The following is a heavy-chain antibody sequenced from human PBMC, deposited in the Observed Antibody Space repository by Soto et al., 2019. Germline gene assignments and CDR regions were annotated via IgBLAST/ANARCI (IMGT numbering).Heavy chain of an antibody. D-gene: IGHD4-17*01. Sequence: PWETLSLTGTVSGGSISSGDYYWSWIRQPPGKGLEWIGYIYYSGSTYYNPSLKSRVTISVDTSKNQFSLKLSSVTAADTAVYYCARGSSTVVTPIENNWFDPWGQGTLVTVSS. CDR2: IYYSGST. CDR1: GGSISSGDYY. CDR3: ARGSSTVVTPIENNWFDP. V-gene: IGHV4-30-4*01. J-gene: IGHJ5*02.